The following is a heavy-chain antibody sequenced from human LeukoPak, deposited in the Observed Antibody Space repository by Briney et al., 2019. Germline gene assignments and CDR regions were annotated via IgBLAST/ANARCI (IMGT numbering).Heavy chain of an antibody. V-gene: IGHV3-30*03. CDR2: ISYDGSNK. D-gene: IGHD4-17*01. CDR1: GFTFSSYG. Sequence: GGSLRLSCAASGFTFSSYGMHWVRQAPGKGLEWVAVISYDGSNKYYADSVKGRFTISRDNAKNSLYLQMNSLRDEDTAVYYCAREDYGDYAESGMDVWGQGTTVTVSS. J-gene: IGHJ6*02. CDR3: AREDYGDYAESGMDV.